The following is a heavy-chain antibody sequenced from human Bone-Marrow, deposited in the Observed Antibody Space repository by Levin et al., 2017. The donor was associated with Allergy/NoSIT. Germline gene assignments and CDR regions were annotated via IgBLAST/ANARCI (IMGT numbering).Heavy chain of an antibody. D-gene: IGHD3-22*01. CDR2: IYPGDSNI. CDR3: AKHGGGGYFDTGGYYYDY. Sequence: RGESLKISCKGSGYSFTSYWIGWVRQMPGEGLEWVGIIYPGDSNIRYSPSFEGRVTISADKSIKTAYLQWSSLKASDTAIYYCAKHGGGGYFDTGGYYYDYWGQGTLVTVSS. V-gene: IGHV5-51*01. J-gene: IGHJ4*02. CDR1: GYSFTSYW.